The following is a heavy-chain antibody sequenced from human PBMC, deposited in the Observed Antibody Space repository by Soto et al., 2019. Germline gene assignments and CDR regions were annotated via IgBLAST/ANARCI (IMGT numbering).Heavy chain of an antibody. Sequence: APVEVSCKAAGYTFTGYYMHWVRQAPGQGLEWMGWINPNSGGTNYAQKFQGRVTMTRDTSISTAYMELSRLRSDDTAVYYCARGDQIGDYYYYGMDVWGQGTTVTVSS. CDR1: GYTFTGYY. D-gene: IGHD2-21*01. CDR3: ARGDQIGDYYYYGMDV. V-gene: IGHV1-2*02. J-gene: IGHJ6*02. CDR2: INPNSGGT.